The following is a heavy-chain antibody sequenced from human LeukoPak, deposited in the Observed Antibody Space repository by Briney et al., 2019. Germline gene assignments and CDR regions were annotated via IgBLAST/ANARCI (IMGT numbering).Heavy chain of an antibody. V-gene: IGHV4-59*01. CDR2: IYYSESS. CDR3: ARTNYGGNSIYYYYMDV. D-gene: IGHD4-23*01. Sequence: SETLSLTCTASYGSISSYYWSWIRQPPGKGLEWIGNIYYSESSNYNPSLKTRVTISADTSKNQFSLKLSSVTAADTAVYFCARTNYGGNSIYYYYMDVWGKGTTVTVSS. J-gene: IGHJ6*03. CDR1: YGSISSYY.